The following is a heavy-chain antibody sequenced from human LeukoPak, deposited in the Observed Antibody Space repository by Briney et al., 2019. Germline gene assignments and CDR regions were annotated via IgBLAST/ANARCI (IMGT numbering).Heavy chain of an antibody. CDR1: GFTFSNAW. V-gene: IGHV3-15*01. Sequence: GGSLRLSCAASGFTFSNAWMAWVRQAPGKGLEWVGRIRSKNDGGTVGYAAPVKDRFTISRDDSKNTLYLQMNSLEIEDTAVYFCTTDRTMKGYWGQGTLVTVSS. J-gene: IGHJ4*02. CDR3: TTDRTMKGY. CDR2: IRSKNDGGTV. D-gene: IGHD3-22*01.